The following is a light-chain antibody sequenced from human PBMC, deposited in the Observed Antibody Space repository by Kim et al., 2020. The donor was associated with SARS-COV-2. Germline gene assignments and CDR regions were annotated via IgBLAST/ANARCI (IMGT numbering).Light chain of an antibody. CDR3: QAWDSSTVV. CDR1: KLGDKY. Sequence: GSPGQTASITCSGDKLGDKYACWYQQKPGQSPMLVIYQDSKRPSGIPERFSGSNSGNTATLTISGTQAMDEADYYCQAWDSSTVVFGGGTQLTVL. CDR2: QDS. J-gene: IGLJ2*01. V-gene: IGLV3-1*01.